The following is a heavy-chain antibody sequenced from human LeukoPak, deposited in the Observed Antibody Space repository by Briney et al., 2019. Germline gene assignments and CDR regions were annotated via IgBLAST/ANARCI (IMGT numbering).Heavy chain of an antibody. CDR1: GYTFTSYY. CDR3: AREEILWFGEDPRFDY. CDR2: INPSGGST. Sequence: GASVKVSCKASGYTFTSYYMHWVRQAPGQGLEWMGIINPSGGSTSYAQKFQGRVTMTRDMSTSTVYMELSSLRSEDTAVYYCAREEILWFGEDPRFDYWGQGTLVTVSS. J-gene: IGHJ4*02. D-gene: IGHD3-10*01. V-gene: IGHV1-46*01.